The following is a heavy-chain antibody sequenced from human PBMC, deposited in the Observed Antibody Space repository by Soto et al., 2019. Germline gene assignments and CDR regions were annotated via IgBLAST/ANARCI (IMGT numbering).Heavy chain of an antibody. CDR3: ARQVPRILGHPDNYGMDV. Sequence: EVQLVESGGGLVQPGGSLRLSCAASGFTFSSYSMNWVRQAPGKGLEWVSYISSSSSTIYYADSVKGRCTITRDNGKNSIYLQMNSLRDEDTAVYYCARQVPRILGHPDNYGMDVWGQGNTVTVSS. CDR2: ISSSSSTI. D-gene: IGHD3-16*01. V-gene: IGHV3-48*02. J-gene: IGHJ6*02. CDR1: GFTFSSYS.